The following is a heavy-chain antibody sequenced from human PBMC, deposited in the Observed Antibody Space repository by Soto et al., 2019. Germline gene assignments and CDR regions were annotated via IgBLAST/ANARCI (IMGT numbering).Heavy chain of an antibody. V-gene: IGHV3-66*01. CDR2: IYSGGDT. CDR1: GFTVNYNC. J-gene: IGHJ1*01. Sequence: EVQLVESGGGLVQPGGSLRLSCIVSGFTVNYNCMNWVRQAPGRGLEWVAVIYSGGDTDYADFVKGRFTITRDNSKNTLFLQMNSLRAEDTALYYCARGATMSTWGQGTLVTVSS. D-gene: IGHD5-12*01. CDR3: ARGATMST.